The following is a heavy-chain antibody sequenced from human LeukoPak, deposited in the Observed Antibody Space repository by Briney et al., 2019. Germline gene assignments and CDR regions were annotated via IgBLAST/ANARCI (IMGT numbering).Heavy chain of an antibody. J-gene: IGHJ4*02. V-gene: IGHV1-69*02. D-gene: IGHD3-3*01. CDR2: IIPILGIA. CDR1: GGTFSSYT. Sequence: SVKVSCKASGGTFSSYTISWVRQAPGQGLEWMGRIIPILGIANYARKFQGRVTITADKSTSTAYMELSSLRSEDTAVYYCARAGVASSSRVYYFDYWGQGTLVTVSS. CDR3: ARAGVASSSRVYYFDY.